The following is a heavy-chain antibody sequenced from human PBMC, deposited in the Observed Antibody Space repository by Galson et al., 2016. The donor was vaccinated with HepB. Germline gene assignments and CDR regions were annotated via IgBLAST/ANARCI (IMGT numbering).Heavy chain of an antibody. CDR1: GFTFSSYA. Sequence: SLRLSCAASGFTFSSYAMHWVRQAPGKGLEWVALISHGGSNKYYADSVRGRFTISRRNSKNTLYLQFSSLRDEGTAVYYCARDLAVGRYFDYCGQGTLVTVSS. J-gene: IGHJ4*02. V-gene: IGHV3-30-3*01. CDR2: ISHGGSNK. CDR3: ARDLAVGRYFDY. D-gene: IGHD2-15*01.